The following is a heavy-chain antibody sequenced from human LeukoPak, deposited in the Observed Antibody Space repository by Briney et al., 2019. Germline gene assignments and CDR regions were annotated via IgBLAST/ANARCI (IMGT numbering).Heavy chain of an antibody. CDR1: ADSFSSHY. V-gene: IGHV4-4*07. CDR3: ASSPSTWFGESLSGEYYFDY. CDR2: IYTSGST. J-gene: IGHJ4*02. D-gene: IGHD3-10*01. Sequence: SETLSLTCAVSADSFSSHYWTWIRQPAGKGLEWIGRIYTSGSTNYNPSLKSRVTMSVDTSKNQFSLKLSSVTAADTAVYYCASSPSTWFGESLSGEYYFDYWGQGTLVTVSS.